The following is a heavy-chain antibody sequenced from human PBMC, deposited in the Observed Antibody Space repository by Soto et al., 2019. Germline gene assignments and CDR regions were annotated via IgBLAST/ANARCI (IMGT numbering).Heavy chain of an antibody. J-gene: IGHJ4*02. CDR2: ISYDGSNK. V-gene: IGHV3-30*18. D-gene: IGHD3-3*01. CDR3: AKEQDPRFVYDFWSGYYPNFDY. CDR1: GFTFSSYG. Sequence: QVQLVESGGGVVQPGRSLRLSCEASGFTFSSYGMHWVRQAPGKGLEWVAVISYDGSNKYYADSVKGRFTISRDNSKNTLYLQMNSLRAEDTAVYYCAKEQDPRFVYDFWSGYYPNFDYWGQGTLVTVSS.